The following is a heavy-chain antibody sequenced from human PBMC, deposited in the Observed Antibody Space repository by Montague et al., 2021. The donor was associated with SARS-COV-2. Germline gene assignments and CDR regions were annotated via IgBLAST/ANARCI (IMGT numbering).Heavy chain of an antibody. V-gene: IGHV4-39*01. J-gene: IGHJ6*02. CDR3: ARHGRAGVVLVWCGKLSKSAYGMDV. CDR2: IYYSGST. Sequence: SETLSLTCTVSGGSISSSSYYWGWIRQPPGKGLEWIGSIYYSGSTYYNPSLKSRVTISVDTSKNQFSLKLSSVTAADTAVYYCARHGRAGVVLVWCGKLSKSAYGMDVWGQGTTVTVSS. D-gene: IGHD3-10*01. CDR1: GGSISSSSYY.